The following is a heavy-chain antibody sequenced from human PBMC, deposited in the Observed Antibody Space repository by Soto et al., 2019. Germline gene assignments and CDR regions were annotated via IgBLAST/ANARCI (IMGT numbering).Heavy chain of an antibody. CDR2: IYYSGST. CDR3: ARELDDAFDI. CDR1: GGSISRGDYY. J-gene: IGHJ3*02. V-gene: IGHV4-30-4*01. Sequence: SETLSLTCTVSGGSISRGDYYWSWIRQPPGKGLEWIGYIYYSGSTYYNPSLKSRVTISVDTSKNQFSLKLSSVTAADTAVYYCARELDDAFDIWGQGTMVTVSS.